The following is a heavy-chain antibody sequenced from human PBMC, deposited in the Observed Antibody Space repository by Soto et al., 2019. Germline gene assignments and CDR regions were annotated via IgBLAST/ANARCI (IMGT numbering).Heavy chain of an antibody. CDR2: IWYDGSNK. CDR1: GFTFSSYG. V-gene: IGHV3-33*01. Sequence: QVQLVESGGGVVQPGRSLRLSCAASGFTFSSYGMHWVRQAPGKGLEWVAVIWYDGSNKYYADSVKGRFTISRDNSKNTLYLQMNSLRAEDTAVYYCARDRIRWRSAEYFQHWGHGTLVTVSS. CDR3: ARDRIRWRSAEYFQH. J-gene: IGHJ1*01. D-gene: IGHD3-3*01.